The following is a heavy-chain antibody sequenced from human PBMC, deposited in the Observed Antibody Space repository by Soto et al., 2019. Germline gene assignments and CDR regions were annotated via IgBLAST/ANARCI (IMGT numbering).Heavy chain of an antibody. Sequence: QVQLVQSGAEVKKPGSSVKVSCKASGGTFSSYAISWVRQAPGQGLEWMGGIIPIFGTANYAQKFQGRVTITTDESTSTAYVELSSLRSEDTAVYYCGRGGLGYCSGGSCYTDDAFDIWGHGTMVTVSS. CDR3: GRGGLGYCSGGSCYTDDAFDI. V-gene: IGHV1-69*01. CDR1: GGTFSSYA. D-gene: IGHD2-15*01. J-gene: IGHJ3*02. CDR2: IIPIFGTA.